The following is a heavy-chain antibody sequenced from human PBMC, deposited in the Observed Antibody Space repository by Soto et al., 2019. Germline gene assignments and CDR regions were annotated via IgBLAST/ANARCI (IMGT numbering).Heavy chain of an antibody. V-gene: IGHV1-69*13. D-gene: IGHD3-10*01. CDR1: GGTFSSYA. Sequence: SVKVSCKASGGTFSSYAISWVRQAPGQGLEWMGGIIPIFGTANYAQKFQGRVTITADESTSTAYMELSSLRSEDTAVYYCASLKLGLLWFGELRHGMDVWGQGTTVNVSS. J-gene: IGHJ6*02. CDR3: ASLKLGLLWFGELRHGMDV. CDR2: IIPIFGTA.